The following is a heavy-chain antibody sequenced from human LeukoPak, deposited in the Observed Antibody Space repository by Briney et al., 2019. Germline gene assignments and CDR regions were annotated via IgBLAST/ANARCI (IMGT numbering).Heavy chain of an antibody. CDR2: IFHSGST. Sequence: KTSETLSLTCAVSGGSISSNNWWSWVRQSPGKGLEWIGEIFHSGSTNYNPSLKSRVTISVDKSKNQFSLKLTSVTAADTAVYYCARDQRSSSAPDVWGKGTTVTVSS. D-gene: IGHD6-6*01. CDR3: ARDQRSSSAPDV. CDR1: GGSISSNNW. J-gene: IGHJ6*04. V-gene: IGHV4-4*02.